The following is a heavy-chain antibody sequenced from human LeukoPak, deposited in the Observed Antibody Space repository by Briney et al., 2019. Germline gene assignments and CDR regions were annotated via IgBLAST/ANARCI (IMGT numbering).Heavy chain of an antibody. V-gene: IGHV3-33*01. J-gene: IGHJ4*02. D-gene: IGHD4-17*01. CDR3: ARGGAFGDYSYYFDY. Sequence: GGSLRLSCAASGFTFSSYGLHWVRQAPGKGLEWVALIWYDGNNKYSTDSVKGRFTLSRDNSKNTLYLQMNSLRAEDTAVYYCARGGAFGDYSYYFDYWGQGTLVTVSS. CDR2: IWYDGNNK. CDR1: GFTFSSYG.